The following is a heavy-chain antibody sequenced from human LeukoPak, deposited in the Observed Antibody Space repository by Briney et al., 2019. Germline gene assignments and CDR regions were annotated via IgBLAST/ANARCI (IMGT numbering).Heavy chain of an antibody. Sequence: GGSLRLSCAASGFTFSDYYMSWIRQAPGKGLEWVSYISSSDTTIYYADSVKGRFTISRDNAKNSLYLQMNSLRAEDTAVYYCAREVVAATFSVDYWGQGTLVTVSS. V-gene: IGHV3-11*01. CDR3: AREVVAATFSVDY. J-gene: IGHJ4*02. CDR1: GFTFSDYY. CDR2: ISSSDTTI. D-gene: IGHD2-15*01.